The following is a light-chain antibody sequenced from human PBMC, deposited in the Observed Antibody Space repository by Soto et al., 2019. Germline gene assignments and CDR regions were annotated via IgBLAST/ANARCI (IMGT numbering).Light chain of an antibody. CDR2: KDT. V-gene: IGLV3-25*01. CDR1: ALRNQY. Sequence: SYNVSQPPSVSWSPGQTASITCSGDALRNQYAYWYQQKPGQAPFLVIYKDTERPSGIPGRFSGSSSGTTVTLTISGVQAEDEADYYCQSADSSGTYVFGSGTKVTVL. J-gene: IGLJ1*01. CDR3: QSADSSGTYV.